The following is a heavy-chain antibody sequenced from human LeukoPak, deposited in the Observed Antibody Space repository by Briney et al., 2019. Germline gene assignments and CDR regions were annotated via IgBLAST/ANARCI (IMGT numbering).Heavy chain of an antibody. D-gene: IGHD3-10*01. V-gene: IGHV4-38-2*02. J-gene: IGHJ4*02. Sequence: PSETLSLTCTVSGYSISSGYYWGWIRQPPGKGLEWIGSIYHSGSTYYNPSLESRVTISVDTSKNQFSLKLSSVTAADTAVYYCARDNKYRFGESEYWGQGTLVTVSS. CDR1: GYSISSGYY. CDR3: ARDNKYRFGESEY. CDR2: IYHSGST.